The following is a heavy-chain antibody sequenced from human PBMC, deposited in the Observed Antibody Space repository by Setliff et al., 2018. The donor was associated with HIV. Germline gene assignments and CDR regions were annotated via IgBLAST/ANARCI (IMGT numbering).Heavy chain of an antibody. D-gene: IGHD2-2*01. J-gene: IGHJ4*01. CDR1: GGSISSSSYY. Sequence: PSETLSLTCTVSGGSISSSSYYWDWIRQPPGKGLEWIGSVFYSGSTYYKPSLKSRVTISVDTSKNQFSLKLSSVTAADTAVYYCARKGYCSSSGCPTPFDFWGQGTLVPSPQ. CDR3: ARKGYCSSSGCPTPFDF. V-gene: IGHV4-39*07. CDR2: VFYSGST.